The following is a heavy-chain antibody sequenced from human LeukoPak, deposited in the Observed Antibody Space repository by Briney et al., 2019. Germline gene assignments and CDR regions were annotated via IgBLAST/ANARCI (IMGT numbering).Heavy chain of an antibody. D-gene: IGHD6-13*01. CDR2: INHSGST. CDR3: ARVGSSWYYYYYYMDV. V-gene: IGHV4-34*01. Sequence: SETLSLTCAVYGGSFSGYYWSWIRQPPGKGLEWIGEINHSGSTNYNPSLKSRVTISVDTSKNQFSLKLSSVTAADTAVYCCARVGSSWYYYYYYMDVWGKGTTVTVSS. J-gene: IGHJ6*03. CDR1: GGSFSGYY.